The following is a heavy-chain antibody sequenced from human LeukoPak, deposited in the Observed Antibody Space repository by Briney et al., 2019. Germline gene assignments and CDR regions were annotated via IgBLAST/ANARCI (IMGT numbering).Heavy chain of an antibody. CDR1: GFTFSSYW. D-gene: IGHD3-22*01. J-gene: IGHJ4*02. Sequence: GGSLRLSCAASGFTFSSYWMSWVRQAPGKGLEWVANIKQDGSEKYYVDSVKGRFTISRDNAKNSLYLQMNSLRAEDTAVYYCARSITMIVVVRDSYFDYWGQGTLVTVSS. V-gene: IGHV3-7*01. CDR3: ARSITMIVVVRDSYFDY. CDR2: IKQDGSEK.